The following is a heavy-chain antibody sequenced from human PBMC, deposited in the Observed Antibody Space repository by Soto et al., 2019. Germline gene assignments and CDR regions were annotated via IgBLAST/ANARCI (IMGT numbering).Heavy chain of an antibody. CDR2: IYYSGST. Sequence: SETLSLTCTVSGGSVSSGSYYWSWIRQPPGKGLEWIGYIYYSGSTNYNPSLKSRVTISVDTSKNQFSLKLSSVTAADTAVYYCARDGYYDSSGYYSPGRFDPWGQGTLVTVS. J-gene: IGHJ5*02. V-gene: IGHV4-61*01. CDR3: ARDGYYDSSGYYSPGRFDP. D-gene: IGHD3-22*01. CDR1: GGSVSSGSYY.